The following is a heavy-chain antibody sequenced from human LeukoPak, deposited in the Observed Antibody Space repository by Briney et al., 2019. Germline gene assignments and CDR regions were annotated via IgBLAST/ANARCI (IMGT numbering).Heavy chain of an antibody. CDR1: GFTVSSNY. D-gene: IGHD1-26*01. Sequence: PGGSLRLSCAASGFTVSSNYMSWVRQAPGKGLEWVSLIYSDGSTYYADSVKGRFTISRDNSKNTMYLQMNSLRAEDTAVYYCARRDTTGHYYFDYWGQGTLVPVSS. CDR3: ARRDTTGHYYFDY. CDR2: IYSDGST. V-gene: IGHV3-66*04. J-gene: IGHJ4*02.